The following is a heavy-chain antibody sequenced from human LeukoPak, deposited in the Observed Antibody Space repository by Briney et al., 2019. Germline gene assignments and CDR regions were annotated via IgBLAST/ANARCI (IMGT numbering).Heavy chain of an antibody. D-gene: IGHD2-15*01. CDR3: ASVDEGYCSGGRCLDDAFDI. CDR2: IRGYNGNT. Sequence: ASVKVSCKASDYTFTSYGITWVRQAPGQGLEWMGWIRGYNGNTNYAQKLQGGVTMTTDTSTSTGYMELRSLRSDDTAVYYCASVDEGYCSGGRCLDDAFDIWGQGTMVTVSS. V-gene: IGHV1-18*01. CDR1: DYTFTSYG. J-gene: IGHJ3*02.